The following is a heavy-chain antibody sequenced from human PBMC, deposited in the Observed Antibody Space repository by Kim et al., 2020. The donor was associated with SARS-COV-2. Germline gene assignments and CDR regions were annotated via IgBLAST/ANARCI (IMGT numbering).Heavy chain of an antibody. V-gene: IGHV1-18*01. CDR1: GYTFTSYG. J-gene: IGHJ6*02. CDR3: ARGQYMITFGGVIVSYGMDV. CDR2: ISAYNGNT. D-gene: IGHD3-16*02. Sequence: ASVKVSCKASGYTFTSYGISWVRQAPGQGLEWMGWISAYNGNTNYAQKLQGRVTMTTDTSTSTAYMELRSLRSDDTAVYYCARGQYMITFGGVIVSYGMDVWGQGTTVTVSS.